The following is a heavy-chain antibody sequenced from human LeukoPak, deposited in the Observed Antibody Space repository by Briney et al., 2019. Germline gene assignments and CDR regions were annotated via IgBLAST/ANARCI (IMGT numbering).Heavy chain of an antibody. V-gene: IGHV3-21*01. CDR2: ISSSSSYI. CDR3: ARPGYDSSGYLDY. D-gene: IGHD3-22*01. J-gene: IGHJ4*02. Sequence: PGGSLRLSCAASGFTFSSYSMNWVRQAPGKGLEWVSSISSSSSYIYYADSVKGRFTISRDNAKNSLYLQMNSLRAEDTAVYYWARPGYDSSGYLDYWGQGTLVTVSS. CDR1: GFTFSSYS.